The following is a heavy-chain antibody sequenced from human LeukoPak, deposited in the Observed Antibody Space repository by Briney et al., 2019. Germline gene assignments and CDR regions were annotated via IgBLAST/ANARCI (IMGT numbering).Heavy chain of an antibody. CDR1: GHTFTTYN. V-gene: IGHV1-18*01. J-gene: IGHJ3*02. D-gene: IGHD3-22*01. Sequence: ASVKVSCKASGHTFTTYNINWVRQAPGQGLEWMGWISGYNGNTNYAQKLQGRVTMTTDTSTSTAYMELRSLKFDDTAVYYCASLKNYYDSSGYLVTDAFDIWGQGTMVTVSS. CDR3: ASLKNYYDSSGYLVTDAFDI. CDR2: ISGYNGNT.